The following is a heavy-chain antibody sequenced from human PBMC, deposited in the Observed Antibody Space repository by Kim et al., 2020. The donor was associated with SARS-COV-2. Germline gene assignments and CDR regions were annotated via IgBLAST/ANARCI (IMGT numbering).Heavy chain of an antibody. D-gene: IGHD6-13*01. J-gene: IGHJ3*02. V-gene: IGHV4-34*01. Sequence: SETLSLTCAVYGGSFSGYYWSWIRQPPGKGLEWIGEINHSGSTNYNPSLKSRVTISVDTSKNQFSLKLSSVTAADTAVYYCAREIAADGRVDIWGQGTMVTVSS. CDR2: INHSGST. CDR1: GGSFSGYY. CDR3: AREIAADGRVDI.